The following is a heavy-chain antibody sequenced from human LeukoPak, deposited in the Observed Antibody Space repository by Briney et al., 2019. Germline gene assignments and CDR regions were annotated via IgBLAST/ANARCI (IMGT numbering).Heavy chain of an antibody. CDR3: AREGSGWYYFDY. Sequence: PSETLSLTCTVSGGSIRSSYYYWGWIRQPPGKGLEWIGSIYDSGSTYYNPSLKSRVTISVDTSKNQFSLKLNSVTAADTAVYYCAREGSGWYYFDYWGQGTLVTVSS. CDR2: IYDSGST. CDR1: GGSIRSSYYY. D-gene: IGHD6-19*01. V-gene: IGHV4-39*02. J-gene: IGHJ4*02.